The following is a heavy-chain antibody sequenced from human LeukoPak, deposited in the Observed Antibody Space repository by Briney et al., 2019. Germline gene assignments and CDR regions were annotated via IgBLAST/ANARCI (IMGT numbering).Heavy chain of an antibody. V-gene: IGHV4-34*01. CDR3: ASPSSCSGGSCYSEV. Sequence: PSETLSLTCAVYGGSFSGYYWSWIRQPPGKGLEWIGEINHSGSTNYNPSLKSRVTISVDTSKNQFSLKLSSVTAADSAVYYCASPSSCSGGSCYSEVWGQGTLVTVSS. CDR2: INHSGST. CDR1: GGSFSGYY. D-gene: IGHD2-15*01. J-gene: IGHJ4*02.